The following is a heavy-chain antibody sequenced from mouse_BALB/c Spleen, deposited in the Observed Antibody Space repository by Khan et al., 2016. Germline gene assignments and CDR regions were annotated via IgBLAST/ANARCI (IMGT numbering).Heavy chain of an antibody. Sequence: EVKLLESGGGLVQPGGSLKLSCAASGFDFSRYWMSWVRQAPGKGLEWIGEINPHSSTINYTPSLKDKFIISRDNAKNTLYLQMSKVRSEDTALCYWGSRGYSFSMDYWGQETSVTVST. CDR1: GFDFSRYW. V-gene: IGHV4-1*02. CDR2: INPHSSTI. J-gene: IGHJ4*01. D-gene: IGHD1-1*01. CDR3: GSRGYSFSMDY.